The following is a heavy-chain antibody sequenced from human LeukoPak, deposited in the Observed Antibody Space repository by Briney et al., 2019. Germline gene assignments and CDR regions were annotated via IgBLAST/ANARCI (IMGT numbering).Heavy chain of an antibody. CDR3: ARGSGNYYDSSGYPSLDY. V-gene: IGHV3-66*01. CDR1: GFTVSNNY. J-gene: IGHJ4*02. D-gene: IGHD3-22*01. CDR2: IYSGGST. Sequence: GGSLRLSCAASGFTVSNNYMSWVRQAPGKGLEWVAVIYSGGSTYYSDSVERGFIIFRGNPKNTLFFQMNSMRAEDTAVYFCARGSGNYYDSSGYPSLDYWGQGTLVTVSS.